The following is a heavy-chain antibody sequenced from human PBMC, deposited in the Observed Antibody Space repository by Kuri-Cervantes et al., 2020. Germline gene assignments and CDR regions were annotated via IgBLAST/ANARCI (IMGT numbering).Heavy chain of an antibody. Sequence: GESLKISCAASGFTFSSYWMSWVRQAPEKGLEWVANIKQDGSEKYYVDSVKGRFTISRDNAKNSLYLQMNSLRAEDTAVYYCAKRRGPGAAAFDYWGQGTLVTVSS. J-gene: IGHJ4*02. CDR3: AKRRGPGAAAFDY. CDR2: IKQDGSEK. CDR1: GFTFSSYW. V-gene: IGHV3-7*01. D-gene: IGHD6-13*01.